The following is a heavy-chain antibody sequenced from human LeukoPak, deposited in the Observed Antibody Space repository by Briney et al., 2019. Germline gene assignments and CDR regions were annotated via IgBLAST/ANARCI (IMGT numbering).Heavy chain of an antibody. CDR2: MNPNSGNT. V-gene: IGHV1-8*01. Sequence: ASVKVSCKASGYTFTSYDINWVRQATGQGLEWMGWMNPNSGNTGYAQKFQGRVTMTRNTSISTAYMELSSLRSEDTAVYYCAIPHYGSGSYYAYWGQGTLVTVSS. D-gene: IGHD3-10*01. CDR1: GYTFTSYD. J-gene: IGHJ4*02. CDR3: AIPHYGSGSYYAY.